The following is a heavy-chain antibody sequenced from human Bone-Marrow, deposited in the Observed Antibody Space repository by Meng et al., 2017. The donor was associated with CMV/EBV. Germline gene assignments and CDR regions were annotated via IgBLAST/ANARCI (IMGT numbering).Heavy chain of an antibody. V-gene: IGHV1-46*01. CDR1: GYPFTSYN. CDR2: INPSGGST. D-gene: IGHD2-2*01. CDR3: ARGCEGVGQLPLDY. J-gene: IGHJ4*02. Sequence: ATGYPFTSYNMHWVRQAPGQGLEWMGIINPSGGSTSYAQKFQGRVTMTRDTSTSTVYMELSSLRSEDTAVYYCARGCEGVGQLPLDYWGQGTLVTVSS.